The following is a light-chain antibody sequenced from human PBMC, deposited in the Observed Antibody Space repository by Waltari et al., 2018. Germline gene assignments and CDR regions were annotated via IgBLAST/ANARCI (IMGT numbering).Light chain of an antibody. CDR3: QQRSNWIT. J-gene: IGKJ5*01. Sequence: EIVLTQSPATLSLSPGERATLSCRASQSVSSHLAWYQHKPGQAPRLLIYEAFNRATGIPARFSGSGSGTGFTLTISSLEPEDFAVDYCQQRSNWITFGQGTRLEIK. V-gene: IGKV3-11*01. CDR1: QSVSSH. CDR2: EAF.